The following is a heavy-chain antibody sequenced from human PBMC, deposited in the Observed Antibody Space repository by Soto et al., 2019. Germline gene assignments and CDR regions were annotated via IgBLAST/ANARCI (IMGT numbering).Heavy chain of an antibody. V-gene: IGHV4-30-2*02. J-gene: IGHJ3*02. Sequence: SETLSLTCAVSGGSISSGGYSWSWIRQPPGKGLEWIGYMYHSGSTYYNPSLKSRVTISIDRSKNQFSLKLSSVTAADTAVYNCARRYGYAFDIWGQGTMVTVS. CDR1: GGSISSGGYS. CDR3: ARRYGYAFDI. CDR2: MYHSGST. D-gene: IGHD4-17*01.